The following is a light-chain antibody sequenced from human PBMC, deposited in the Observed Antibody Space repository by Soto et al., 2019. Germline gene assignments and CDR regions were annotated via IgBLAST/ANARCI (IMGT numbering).Light chain of an antibody. CDR1: SSDVGDYNY. Sequence: QSALTQPASVSGSPGQSITISCTGTSSDVGDYNYVSWYQHHPGKAPKLMIYDVSNRPSGVSNRFSGSKSGNTASLTISGLPAEDEADYYCSSYTSRSTLGVFGTGTKVTVL. J-gene: IGLJ1*01. CDR3: SSYTSRSTLGV. CDR2: DVS. V-gene: IGLV2-14*03.